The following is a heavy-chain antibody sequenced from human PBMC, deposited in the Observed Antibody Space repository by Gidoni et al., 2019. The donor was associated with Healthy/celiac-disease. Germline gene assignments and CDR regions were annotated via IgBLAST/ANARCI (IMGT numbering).Heavy chain of an antibody. CDR1: GCSISSSSYY. CDR2: IYYSVST. J-gene: IGHJ4*02. Sequence: QLQLQESGPGLLKPSETLSLTCTVSGCSISSSSYYWGGLRHPPGKGLEWIGRIYYSVSTYYNPSLKTLVIISVDTSKNPFSLKLSAVTAADTAVYYCARISSSFNFAYWGQVTLVTVSS. CDR3: ARISSSFNFAY. V-gene: IGHV4-39*01. D-gene: IGHD6-6*01.